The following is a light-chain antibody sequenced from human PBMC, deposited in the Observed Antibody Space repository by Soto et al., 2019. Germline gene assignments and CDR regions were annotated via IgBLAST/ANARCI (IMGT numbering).Light chain of an antibody. J-gene: IGLJ2*01. CDR1: SSNIGAGYD. CDR2: GNS. V-gene: IGLV1-40*01. CDR3: PSYDSSQSAVV. Sequence: QSVLTQPPAVSGAPGHRVTISCTGSSSNIGAGYDVQWYQQLPGTAPKLLIYGNSNRPSGVRDRFSGSKSCTSASLAITGLQAEDEADYYCPSYDSSQSAVVFGGGTKLTVL.